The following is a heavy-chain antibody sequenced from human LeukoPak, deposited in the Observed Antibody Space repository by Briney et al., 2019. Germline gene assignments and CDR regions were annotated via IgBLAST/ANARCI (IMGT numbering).Heavy chain of an antibody. CDR1: GFTFSSYA. CDR2: ISYDGSNK. CDR3: AREAYCGGDCYATNDY. V-gene: IGHV3-30-3*01. J-gene: IGHJ4*02. Sequence: GRSLRLSCAASGFTFSSYAMHWVRQAPGKGLGWVAVISYDGSNKYYADSVKGRFTISRDNSKNTLYLQMNSLRAEDTAVYYCAREAYCGGDCYATNDYWGQGTLVTVSS. D-gene: IGHD2-21*02.